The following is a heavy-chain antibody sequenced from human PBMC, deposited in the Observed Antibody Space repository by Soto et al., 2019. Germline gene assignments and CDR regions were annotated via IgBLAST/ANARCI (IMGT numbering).Heavy chain of an antibody. Sequence: KPSETLSLTCAVYGGSFSGYYLSWIRQPPGKGLEWIGEINHSGSTNYNPSLKSRVTISVDTSKNQFSLKLSSVTAADTAVYYCARLGYSYGYAFSFWGQGTLVTVSS. J-gene: IGHJ4*02. CDR3: ARLGYSYGYAFSF. CDR1: GGSFSGYY. CDR2: INHSGST. D-gene: IGHD5-18*01. V-gene: IGHV4-34*01.